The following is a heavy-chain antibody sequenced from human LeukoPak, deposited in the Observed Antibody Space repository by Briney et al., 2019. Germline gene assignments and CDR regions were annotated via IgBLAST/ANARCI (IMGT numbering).Heavy chain of an antibody. J-gene: IGHJ6*03. CDR2: ISSSSSTI. V-gene: IGHV3-48*04. D-gene: IGHD1-1*01. Sequence: GGSLRLSCAASGFTFSSYSMNWVRQAPGKGLEWVSYISSSSSTIYYADSVTGRFTISRDNAKNSLYLQMNSLRAEDTAVYYCARVRYNWNDGYYYYYMDVWGKGTTVTVSS. CDR3: ARVRYNWNDGYYYYYMDV. CDR1: GFTFSSYS.